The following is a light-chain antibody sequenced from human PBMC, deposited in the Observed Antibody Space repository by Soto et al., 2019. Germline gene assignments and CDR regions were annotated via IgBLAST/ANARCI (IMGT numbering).Light chain of an antibody. J-gene: IGKJ1*01. Sequence: EIVLTQSPGTLSLFPGERATFSCRPSQSVSSTYLAWYQQKPGQAPRLLIYAASTRATGIPDRFSGSGSGRDFTLTISRLEPEDSAVYYCQHYGTSPRPFGQGTKVEIK. V-gene: IGKV3-20*01. CDR2: AAS. CDR3: QHYGTSPRP. CDR1: QSVSSTY.